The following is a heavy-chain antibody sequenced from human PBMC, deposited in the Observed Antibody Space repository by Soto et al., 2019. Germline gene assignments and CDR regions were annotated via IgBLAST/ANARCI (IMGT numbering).Heavy chain of an antibody. CDR1: GFTFSSYS. V-gene: IGHV3-48*02. CDR3: ARGGSSSDSGMDV. J-gene: IGHJ6*02. CDR2: ISSGSITI. Sequence: EVQLVESGGGLVQPGGSLRLSCAASGFTFSSYSMNWVRQAPGKGLEWVSYISSGSITIYYADSVKGRFTISRDNAKNALYLQMNSLRDEDTAVYYCARGGSSSDSGMDVGGQGTTVTVSS. D-gene: IGHD6-6*01.